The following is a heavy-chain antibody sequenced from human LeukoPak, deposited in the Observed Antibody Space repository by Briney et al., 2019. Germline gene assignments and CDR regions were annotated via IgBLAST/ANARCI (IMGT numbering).Heavy chain of an antibody. V-gene: IGHV1-2*02. J-gene: IGHJ4*02. D-gene: IGHD3-10*01. CDR1: GYTFTGYY. CDR2: INPNSGGT. Sequence: ASVKVSCKASGYTFTGYYMHWVRQAPGQGLEWMGWINPNSGGTNYAQKFQGRVTMTRDTPISTAYMELSRLRSDDTAVYYCARVTVSGSYWLLDYWGQGTLVTVSS. CDR3: ARVTVSGSYWLLDY.